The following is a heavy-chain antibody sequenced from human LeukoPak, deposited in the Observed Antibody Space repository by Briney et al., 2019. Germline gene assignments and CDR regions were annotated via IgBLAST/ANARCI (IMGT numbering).Heavy chain of an antibody. CDR1: GFIFGDFY. V-gene: IGHV3-11*01. CDR3: AREPVYSDN. D-gene: IGHD1-14*01. Sequence: PGGSLRLSCVGSGFIFGDFYMNWIRQAPGKGLEWISFITRGDDFIYYADSVKDRLSVFRDNAKNSLYLQMNSLRGEDTAVYFCAREPVYSDNWGQGTLVSVSS. J-gene: IGHJ4*02. CDR2: ITRGDDFI.